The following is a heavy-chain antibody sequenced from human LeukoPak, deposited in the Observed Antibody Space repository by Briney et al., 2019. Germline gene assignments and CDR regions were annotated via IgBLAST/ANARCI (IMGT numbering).Heavy chain of an antibody. CDR3: AAQYYYDSSGSYYFDY. J-gene: IGHJ4*02. V-gene: IGHV4-61*02. CDR2: IYTSEST. Sequence: SETLSLTCTVSGGSISSGSYYWSWVRQPAGKGLEWIGRIYTSESTNYNPSLKSRVTISVDTSKNQFSLKLSSVTAADTAVYYCAAQYYYDSSGSYYFDYWGQGTLVTVSS. CDR1: GGSISSGSYY. D-gene: IGHD3-22*01.